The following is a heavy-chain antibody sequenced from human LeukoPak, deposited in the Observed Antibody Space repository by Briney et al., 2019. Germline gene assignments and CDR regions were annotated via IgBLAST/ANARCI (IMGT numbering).Heavy chain of an antibody. CDR3: AKGGRAVAGPY. CDR1: GFPFSSYW. V-gene: IGHV3-7*01. CDR2: IKQDGSDN. D-gene: IGHD6-19*01. J-gene: IGHJ4*02. Sequence: GGSLRLSCAASGFPFSSYWMTWVRQAPGKGLEWVANIKQDGSDNYYVDSVKGRFTISRDNAKNSLYLQMSSLRPEDTAVYYCAKGGRAVAGPYWGQGTLVTVSS.